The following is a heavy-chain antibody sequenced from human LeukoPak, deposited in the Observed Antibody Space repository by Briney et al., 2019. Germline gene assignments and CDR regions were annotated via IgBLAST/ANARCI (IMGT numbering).Heavy chain of an antibody. CDR1: GFISSDYY. CDR3: ARMLGTANDY. J-gene: IGHJ4*02. D-gene: IGHD1-7*01. CDR2: IDSGGGT. Sequence: GGSLRPSCAASGFISSDYYMSWIRQAPGKGMEWVSVIDSGGGTYDADSVKGRFTISRDNFENTVYLQMNSLRAEDTAVYHCARMLGTANDYWGQGTLVTVSS. V-gene: IGHV3-66*01.